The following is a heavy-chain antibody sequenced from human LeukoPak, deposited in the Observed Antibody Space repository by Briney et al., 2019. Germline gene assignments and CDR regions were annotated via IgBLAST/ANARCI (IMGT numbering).Heavy chain of an antibody. CDR1: GFTFSSYW. V-gene: IGHV3-7*01. J-gene: IGHJ4*02. CDR3: ARFGYSGWNLEN. Sequence: GGSLRLSCAASGFTFSSYWKSWVRQAPGKGLEWVANIKQDGSEKYYVDSVKGRFTISRDDTESSLYVQMNSLRDEDTAVYYCARFGYSGWNLENWGQGTLVTVSS. D-gene: IGHD5-12*01. CDR2: IKQDGSEK.